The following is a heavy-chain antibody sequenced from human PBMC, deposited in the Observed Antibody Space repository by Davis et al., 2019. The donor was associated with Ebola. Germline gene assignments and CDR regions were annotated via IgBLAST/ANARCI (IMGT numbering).Heavy chain of an antibody. V-gene: IGHV1-18*04. CDR3: ARDADIVLVPAAIGYYYYGMDV. Sequence: ASVKVSCKASGYTFTSYGITWVRQAPGQGLEWMGWINPHNGNTNYAQNVQGRVTITRDTSASTAYMELSSLRSDDTAVYYCARDADIVLVPAAIGYYYYGMDVWGQGTTVTVSS. D-gene: IGHD2-2*01. J-gene: IGHJ6*02. CDR1: GYTFTSYG. CDR2: INPHNGNT.